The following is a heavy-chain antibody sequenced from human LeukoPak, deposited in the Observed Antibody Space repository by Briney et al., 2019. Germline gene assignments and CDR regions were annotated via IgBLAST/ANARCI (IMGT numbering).Heavy chain of an antibody. CDR1: GGSITSSTYY. V-gene: IGHV4-39*01. J-gene: IGHJ4*02. Sequence: PSETLSLTCTVSGGSITSSTYYWGWIRQPPGKGLEWIGGIYYSGSTHYNPSLKSRVTISADTSKNQFSLKVSSVTAADTAVYYCARLFDYWGQGTLVTVSS. CDR3: ARLFDY. CDR2: IYYSGST.